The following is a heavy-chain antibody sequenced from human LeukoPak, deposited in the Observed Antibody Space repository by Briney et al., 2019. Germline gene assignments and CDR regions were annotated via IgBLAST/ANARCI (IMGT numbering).Heavy chain of an antibody. CDR1: GYTFTSYD. CDR2: INPNSGGT. D-gene: IGHD3-22*01. CDR3: ASNVDHYYDSSGYYLGY. Sequence: ASVKVSCKASGYTFTSYDINWVRQATGQGLEWMGWINPNSGGTNYAQKFQGRVTMTRDTSISTAYMELSRLRSDDTAVYYCASNVDHYYDSSGYYLGYWGQGTLVTVSS. J-gene: IGHJ4*02. V-gene: IGHV1-2*02.